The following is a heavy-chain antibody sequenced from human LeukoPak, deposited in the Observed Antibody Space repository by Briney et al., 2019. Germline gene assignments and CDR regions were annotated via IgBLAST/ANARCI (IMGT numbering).Heavy chain of an antibody. CDR2: ISPSGGST. Sequence: ASVKVSCKAFGYTFTSNYMHWVRQAPGQGPEWMGLISPSGGSTTYAQKFQGRVTMTRDTSISTAYMDLSRLRSDDTAVYYCARTKGGFQTIPDYYYYMDVWGKGTTVTISS. CDR1: GYTFTSNY. V-gene: IGHV1-2*06. J-gene: IGHJ6*03. D-gene: IGHD2-2*02. CDR3: ARTKGGFQTIPDYYYYMDV.